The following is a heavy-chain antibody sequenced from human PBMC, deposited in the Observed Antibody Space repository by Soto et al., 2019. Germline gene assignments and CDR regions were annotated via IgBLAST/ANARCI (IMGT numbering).Heavy chain of an antibody. CDR1: GFTFSSYD. Sequence: GGSLRLSCSASGFTFSSYDMHWVRQGPGKGLEWVSAIGTAGDTNYAGSVKGRFTISRENAKNSLYLQMNSLRAGDTAIYFCARAIGPTLFDYWGQGALVTVSS. CDR3: ARAIGPTLFDY. J-gene: IGHJ4*02. V-gene: IGHV3-13*04. CDR2: IGTAGDT. D-gene: IGHD3-22*01.